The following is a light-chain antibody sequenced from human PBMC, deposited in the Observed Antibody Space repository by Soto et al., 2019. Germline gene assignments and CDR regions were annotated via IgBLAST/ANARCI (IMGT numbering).Light chain of an antibody. V-gene: IGKV1-5*01. Sequence: IQMTHSPSTLSASVGDRVTITCRASQSISSWLAWYQQKPGKAPKLLIFDASNLQGGVPSSFSGSGYGTEFTLTISSLQPDDFATYYCQQYHNYPGTFGQGTKVDIK. CDR2: DAS. CDR1: QSISSW. J-gene: IGKJ1*01. CDR3: QQYHNYPGT.